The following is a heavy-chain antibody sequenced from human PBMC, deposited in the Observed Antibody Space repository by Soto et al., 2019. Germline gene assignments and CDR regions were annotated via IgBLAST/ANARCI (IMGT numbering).Heavy chain of an antibody. V-gene: IGHV4-39*01. CDR1: GGSISSSSYY. D-gene: IGHD6-19*01. CDR3: ARHLAVAGYYFDY. J-gene: IGHJ4*02. CDR2: IYYSGST. Sequence: SETLSLTCTVSGGSISSSSYYWGWIRQPPGKGLEWIGSIYYSGSTYYNPSLKSRVTISVDTSKNQFSLKLSSVTAADTAVYYCARHLAVAGYYFDYWGQGTLVTVSS.